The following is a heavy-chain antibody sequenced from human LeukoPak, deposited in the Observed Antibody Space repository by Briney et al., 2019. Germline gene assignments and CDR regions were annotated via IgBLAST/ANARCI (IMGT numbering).Heavy chain of an antibody. Sequence: GGSLRLSCAASGFTFSSYSMNWVRQAPGKGLEWVSSISSSSSYIYYADSVKGRFTISRDNSKNTLYLQMNSLRAEDTAVYYCAREASGTLGDYWGQGTLVTVSS. CDR1: GFTFSSYS. J-gene: IGHJ4*02. CDR2: ISSSSSYI. D-gene: IGHD3-10*01. V-gene: IGHV3-21*01. CDR3: AREASGTLGDY.